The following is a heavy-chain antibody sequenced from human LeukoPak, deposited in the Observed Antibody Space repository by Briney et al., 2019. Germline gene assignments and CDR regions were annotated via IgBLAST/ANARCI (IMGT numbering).Heavy chain of an antibody. J-gene: IGHJ4*02. D-gene: IGHD3-22*01. CDR2: ISGSSGGT. CDR1: GFTFSSYG. V-gene: IGHV3-23*01. Sequence: GGSLRLSCAASGFTFSSYGMSWVRQAPRKGLEWVSAISGSSGGTYYADSVKGRFTISRDNSKNTLYLQINSLRAEDTAVYYCAKQGHYYDSTGYFDYWGQGTLVTVSS. CDR3: AKQGHYYDSTGYFDY.